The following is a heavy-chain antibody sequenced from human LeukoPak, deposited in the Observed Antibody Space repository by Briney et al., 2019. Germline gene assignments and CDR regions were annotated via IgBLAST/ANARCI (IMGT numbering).Heavy chain of an antibody. V-gene: IGHV3-33*01. D-gene: IGHD1-26*01. CDR1: GFTFTNYG. CDR3: ARDDSVYSGTYLYY. CDR2: VWFDGTNK. J-gene: IGHJ4*02. Sequence: GGSLRLSCAASGFTFTNYGMHWVRQAPGKGLEWVAVVWFDGTNKYYADSVKGRFTISRDNSKNTVYLQMNSLRAEDTAVYYCARDDSVYSGTYLYYWGQGTLVTASS.